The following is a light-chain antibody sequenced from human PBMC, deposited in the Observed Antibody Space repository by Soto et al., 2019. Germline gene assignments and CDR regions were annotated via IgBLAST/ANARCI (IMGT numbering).Light chain of an antibody. CDR1: QGISTY. Sequence: DIQMTQSPSSLSASVGDRVTITCRASQGISTYLVWYQQKPGTVPKLLIFAASTLQSGVPSRFSGSGSGTEFTLTISSLQPEDVATYYCQNYNGAPWTFGQGTKVESK. J-gene: IGKJ1*01. CDR2: AAS. V-gene: IGKV1-27*01. CDR3: QNYNGAPWT.